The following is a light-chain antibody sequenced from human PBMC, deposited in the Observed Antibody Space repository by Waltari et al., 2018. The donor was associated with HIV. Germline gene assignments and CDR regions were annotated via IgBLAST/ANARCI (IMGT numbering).Light chain of an antibody. Sequence: QSALTSPASGSGTPGRPNTTPCTGTSRNVGSKNRVSGTQQHPGKAPKLMIYEGSKRPSGVSNRFSGSKSGNTASLTISGLQAEDEADYYCCSYAGSSTSYVVFGGGTKLTVL. J-gene: IGLJ2*01. V-gene: IGLV2-23*01. CDR3: CSYAGSSTSYVV. CDR1: SRNVGSKNR. CDR2: EGS.